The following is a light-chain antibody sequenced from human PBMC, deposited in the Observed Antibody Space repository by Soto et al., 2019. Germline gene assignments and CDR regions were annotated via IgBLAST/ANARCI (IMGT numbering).Light chain of an antibody. CDR2: RNT. Sequence: QSVLTQPPSAAGTPGQRVTISCSGSYSNIGTNTVNWYQQRPGTAPRLLIQRNTQRPSGVPDRFSGAKSGTSASLAISGLQSEDEADYYCAAWDDSLNGHYVIGTGTKLTV. CDR1: YSNIGTNT. J-gene: IGLJ1*01. V-gene: IGLV1-44*01. CDR3: AAWDDSLNGHYV.